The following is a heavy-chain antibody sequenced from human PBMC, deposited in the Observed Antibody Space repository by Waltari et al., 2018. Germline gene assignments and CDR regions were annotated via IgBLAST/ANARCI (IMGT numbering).Heavy chain of an antibody. J-gene: IGHJ5*02. CDR2: IIPIFGTA. Sequence: QVQLVQSGAEVKKPGSSVKVSCKASGGTFSSYAISWVRQAPGQGLEWMGGIIPIFGTANYAQKFQGRVTITADESTSTAYMELSSLRSEDTAVYYCARDQSVDIVATMQGHWFDPWGQGTLVTVSS. V-gene: IGHV1-69*01. CDR1: GGTFSSYA. CDR3: ARDQSVDIVATMQGHWFDP. D-gene: IGHD5-12*01.